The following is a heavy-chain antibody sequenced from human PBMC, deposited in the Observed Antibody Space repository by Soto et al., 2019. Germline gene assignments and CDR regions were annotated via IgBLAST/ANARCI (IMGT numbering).Heavy chain of an antibody. CDR3: ARVAMRYSSSSSWFDP. J-gene: IGHJ5*02. CDR2: INPNSGGT. D-gene: IGHD6-6*01. CDR1: GYTFTGYY. Sequence: ASVKVSCKASGYTFTGYYMHWVRQAPGQGLEWMGWINPNSGGTNYAQKFQGRVTMTRDTSISTAYMELSRLRSDDTAVYYCARVAMRYSSSSSWFDPWGQGTLVTSPQ. V-gene: IGHV1-2*02.